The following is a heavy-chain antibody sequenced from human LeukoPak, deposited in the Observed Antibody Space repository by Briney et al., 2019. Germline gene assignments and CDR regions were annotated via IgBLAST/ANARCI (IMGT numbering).Heavy chain of an antibody. J-gene: IGHJ6*03. CDR3: ARGRSDYYYYYYMDV. CDR2: IYHSGST. Sequence: SETLSLTCTVSGGSISSSSYYWGWIRQPPGKGLEWIGSIYHSGSTYYNPSLKSRVTISVDTSKNQFSLKLSSVTAADTAVYYCARGRSDYYYYYYMDVWGKGTTVTVSS. CDR1: GGSISSSSYY. V-gene: IGHV4-39*07.